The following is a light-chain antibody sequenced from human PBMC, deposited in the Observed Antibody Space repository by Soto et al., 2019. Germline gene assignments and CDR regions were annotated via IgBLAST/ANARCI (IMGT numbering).Light chain of an antibody. CDR3: QQYNSGWT. Sequence: EIVMTQSPATLSVSPGERATLSCRASQSVSNHLAWYQKKPGQAPRLLIYGASTRATGIPARFSGSGSGTEFTLTISSLQSEDFAVYYCQQYNSGWTFGQGTRVEIK. CDR2: GAS. V-gene: IGKV3-15*01. CDR1: QSVSNH. J-gene: IGKJ1*01.